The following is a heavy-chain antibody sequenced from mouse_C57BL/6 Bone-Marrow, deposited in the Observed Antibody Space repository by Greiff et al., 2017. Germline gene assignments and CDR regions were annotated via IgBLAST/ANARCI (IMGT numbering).Heavy chain of an antibody. J-gene: IGHJ2*01. V-gene: IGHV1-54*01. Sequence: QVQLQQSGAELVRPGTSVKVSCKASGYAFTNYLIEWVKQRPGQGLEWIGVINPGSGGTNYNEKFKGKATLTADKSSSTAYMQLSSLTSEDSAVYYCAMPTVAPYYFDYWGQGTTLTVSS. CDR1: GYAFTNYL. D-gene: IGHD1-1*01. CDR2: INPGSGGT. CDR3: AMPTVAPYYFDY.